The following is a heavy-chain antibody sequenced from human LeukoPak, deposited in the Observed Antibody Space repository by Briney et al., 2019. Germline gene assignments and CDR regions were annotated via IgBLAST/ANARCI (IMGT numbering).Heavy chain of an antibody. CDR1: GFTFSSYG. V-gene: IGHV3-30*02. J-gene: IGHJ5*02. CDR3: AKDHIVVVPAAMTWFDP. D-gene: IGHD2-2*01. CDR2: IRYDGSNK. Sequence: GGSLRLSCAASGFTFSSYGMHWVRQAPGKGLEWVAFIRYDGSNKYYADSVKGRFTISRDNSKNTLYLQMNSLRAEDTAVYYCAKDHIVVVPAAMTWFDPWGQGTLVTVSS.